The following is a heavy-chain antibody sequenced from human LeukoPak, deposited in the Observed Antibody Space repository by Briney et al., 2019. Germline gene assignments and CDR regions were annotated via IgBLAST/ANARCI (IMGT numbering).Heavy chain of an antibody. V-gene: IGHV3-21*01. CDR2: ITSSSSYI. J-gene: IGHJ4*02. Sequence: GGSLRLSCAASGFTFSSYSMNWVRQAPGKGLEWVSSITSSSSYIFYADSVKGRFTISRDNAKESLYLQMNSLRAEDTAVYYCARGVLREQQLGLDYWGQGTLVTVSS. CDR3: ARGVLREQQLGLDY. CDR1: GFTFSSYS. D-gene: IGHD6-13*01.